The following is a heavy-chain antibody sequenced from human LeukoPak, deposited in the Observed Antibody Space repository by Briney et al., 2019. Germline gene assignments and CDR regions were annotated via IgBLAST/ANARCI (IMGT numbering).Heavy chain of an antibody. CDR1: GYTFTSYA. V-gene: IGHV1-3*01. Sequence: ASVKVSCKASGYTFTSYAMHWVRQAPGQRLEWMGWINAGNGNTKYSQKFQGRVTITRDTSASTAYMELSSLRSEDTAVYYCARVYYYDSSGPGDYWGQGILVTVSP. CDR2: INAGNGNT. CDR3: ARVYYYDSSGPGDY. J-gene: IGHJ4*02. D-gene: IGHD3-22*01.